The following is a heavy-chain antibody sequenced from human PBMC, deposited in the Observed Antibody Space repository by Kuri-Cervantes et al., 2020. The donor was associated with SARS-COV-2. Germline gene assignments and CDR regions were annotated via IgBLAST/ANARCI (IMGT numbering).Heavy chain of an antibody. V-gene: IGHV1-69*02. J-gene: IGHJ4*02. CDR3: ATQTGGIY. CDR2: IIPILGIA. D-gene: IGHD3-16*01. Sequence: SVKVSCKASGGTFSSYTISWVRQAPGQGLEWMGRIIPILGIANYAQKLQGRVTMTTDTSTSTAYMELRSLRSDDTAVYYCATQTGGIYWGQGTLVTVSS. CDR1: GGTFSSYT.